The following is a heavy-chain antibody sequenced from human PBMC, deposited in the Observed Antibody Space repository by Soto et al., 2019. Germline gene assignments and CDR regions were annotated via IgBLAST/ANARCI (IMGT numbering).Heavy chain of an antibody. CDR2: INPSGFST. CDR3: ASGGYTYGFSAMDV. V-gene: IGHV1-46*01. D-gene: IGHD5-18*01. J-gene: IGHJ6*02. Sequence: QVRLVQSGAEVKKPGASVKISCKASGYTFSSSYIHWVRQAPGQGLEWMGLINPSGFSTDYAQTFQGRVTVTRDTSTSTVYMELSSLRSEDTAVYYCASGGYTYGFSAMDVWGPGTTVAVSS. CDR1: GYTFSSSY.